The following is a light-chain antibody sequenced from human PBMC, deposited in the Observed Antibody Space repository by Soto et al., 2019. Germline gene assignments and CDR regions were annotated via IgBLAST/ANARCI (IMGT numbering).Light chain of an antibody. Sequence: EIVLTQSPGTLSLSPGERATLSCRASQSVSSNLAWYQQKPGQAPRLLIYDVSTRATGIPTRFSGSGSGTEFTLTISSLQPEDFATYYCQQSYSTPSITFGQGTRLEIK. J-gene: IGKJ5*01. CDR3: QQSYSTPSIT. CDR2: DVS. V-gene: IGKV3D-15*01. CDR1: QSVSSN.